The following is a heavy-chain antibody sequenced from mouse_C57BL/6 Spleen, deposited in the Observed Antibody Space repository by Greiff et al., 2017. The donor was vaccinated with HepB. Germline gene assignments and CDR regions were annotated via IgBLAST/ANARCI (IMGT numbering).Heavy chain of an antibody. CDR2: INPNNGGT. V-gene: IGHV1-26*01. J-gene: IGHJ2*01. CDR1: GYTFTDYY. CDR3: AREWDYYGSNRGFDY. Sequence: EVQLQQSGPELVKPGASVKISCKASGYTFTDYYMNWVKQSHGKSLEWIGDINPNNGGTSYNQKFKGKATLTVDKSSSTAYMELRSLTSEDSAVYYCAREWDYYGSNRGFDYWGQGTTLTVAS. D-gene: IGHD1-1*01.